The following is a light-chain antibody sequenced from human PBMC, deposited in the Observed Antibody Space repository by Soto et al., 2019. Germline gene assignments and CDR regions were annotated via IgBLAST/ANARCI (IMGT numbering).Light chain of an antibody. CDR2: DAS. V-gene: IGKV3-11*01. CDR1: QSVSSY. Sequence: EIVLTQSPATLSLSPGERATLSCRASQSVSSYLAWYQQKPGQAPRLLIYDASNRATGIPARFSGSGSGTYFNLTISSLEPEDFSVYYCQQRSNWPPWTFGQGTKVEIK. CDR3: QQRSNWPPWT. J-gene: IGKJ1*01.